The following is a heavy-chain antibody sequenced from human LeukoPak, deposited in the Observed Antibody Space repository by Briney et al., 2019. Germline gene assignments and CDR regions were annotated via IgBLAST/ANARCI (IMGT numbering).Heavy chain of an antibody. CDR1: GFTFSSYE. Sequence: EGSLRLSCAASGFTFSSYEMNWVRQAPGKGLEWISYISSSDGTIYYADSVKGRFTISRDNAKNSLFLQMNSLRAEDTAVYFCARSMIVGATRSGYFNSWGQGTLVTVSS. CDR2: ISSSDGTI. D-gene: IGHD1-26*01. J-gene: IGHJ4*02. CDR3: ARSMIVGATRSGYFNS. V-gene: IGHV3-48*03.